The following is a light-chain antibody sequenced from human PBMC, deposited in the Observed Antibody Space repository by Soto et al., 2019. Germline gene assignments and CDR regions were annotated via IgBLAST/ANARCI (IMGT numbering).Light chain of an antibody. J-gene: IGKJ1*01. CDR3: QHYYTYPWT. CDR2: AAS. Sequence: AIRMTQSPSSLSASTGDRVTITCRASQGISNYLAWYQQRPGKAPRVLIHAASTLQGGVPSRFNGSGSGTYFTLTITYLQSEDFATYYCQHYYTYPWTFGQGTRVEIK. V-gene: IGKV1-8*01. CDR1: QGISNY.